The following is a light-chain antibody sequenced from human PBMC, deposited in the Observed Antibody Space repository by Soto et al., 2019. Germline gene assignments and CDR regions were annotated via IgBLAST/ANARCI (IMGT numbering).Light chain of an antibody. J-gene: IGKJ4*01. CDR1: RSVSSN. Sequence: EIWITRSPATLSVSPGERPTFSCRPSRSVSSNLAWYQQKPGQAPRLLIYGASTRATGIPARFSGSGSGTEFTLTISSLQSEDFAVYYCQQYNNWPPLTFGGGTKVDIK. CDR2: GAS. CDR3: QQYNNWPPLT. V-gene: IGKV3-15*01.